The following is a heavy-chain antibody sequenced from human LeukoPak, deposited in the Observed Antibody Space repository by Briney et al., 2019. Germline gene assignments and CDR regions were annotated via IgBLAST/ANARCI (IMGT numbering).Heavy chain of an antibody. CDR2: ISRSSSTI. Sequence: GGSLRLSCAASGFTFSRYSMNWVRQAPGKGLEWVSYISRSSSTIHYADSVKGRFTISRDNAKNSLYLQMNSLRAEDTAVYYCATYSSLNRREFQYWGQGTLLTVSS. J-gene: IGHJ1*01. CDR3: ATYSSLNRREFQY. V-gene: IGHV3-48*04. D-gene: IGHD3-22*01. CDR1: GFTFSRYS.